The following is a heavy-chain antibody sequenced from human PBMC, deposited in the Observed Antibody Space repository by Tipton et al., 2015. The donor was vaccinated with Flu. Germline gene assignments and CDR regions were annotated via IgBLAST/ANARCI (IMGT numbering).Heavy chain of an antibody. J-gene: IGHJ4*02. CDR1: GYSLSSTYY. V-gene: IGHV4-38-2*01. D-gene: IGHD3-16*01. CDR3: ARLRLGRHLSDFDY. Sequence: TLSLTCAVSGYSLSSTYYWGWIRQSPGKGLEWIGSISYSGSPYYNPTLKSRVTISVDTSKNQFSLKLTSVTAADTAIYYCARLRLGRHLSDFDYWGQGTLVTVSS. CDR2: ISYSGSP.